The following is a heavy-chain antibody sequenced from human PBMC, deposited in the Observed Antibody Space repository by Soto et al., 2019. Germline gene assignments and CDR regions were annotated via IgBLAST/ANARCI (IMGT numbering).Heavy chain of an antibody. D-gene: IGHD2-2*01. CDR1: GGSISSYY. V-gene: IGHV4-59*01. CDR2: IYYSGST. J-gene: IGHJ5*02. CDR3: ARNSPYCSSTSCYLNWFDP. Sequence: SETLSLTCTVSGGSISSYYWSWIRQPPGKGLEWIGYIYYSGSTNYNPSLKSRVTISVDTSKNQFSLKLRSVTAADTAVYYCARNSPYCSSTSCYLNWFDPWGQGTLVTVSS.